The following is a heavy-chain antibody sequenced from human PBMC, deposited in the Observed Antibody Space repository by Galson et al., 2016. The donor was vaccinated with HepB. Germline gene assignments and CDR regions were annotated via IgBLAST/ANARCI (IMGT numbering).Heavy chain of an antibody. V-gene: IGHV3-66*01. J-gene: IGHJ5*02. CDR2: IYSSGST. CDR1: GFTVSTNY. CDR3: ARESVAAWGWFDP. D-gene: IGHD7-27*01. Sequence: SLRLSCAVSGFTVSTNYMSWVRQAPGKGLEWVSIIYSSGSTYYADSVKGRFTISRDNSKNTVDLQMNNLRVEDTAVYYCARESVAAWGWFDPWGQGTLVTVSS.